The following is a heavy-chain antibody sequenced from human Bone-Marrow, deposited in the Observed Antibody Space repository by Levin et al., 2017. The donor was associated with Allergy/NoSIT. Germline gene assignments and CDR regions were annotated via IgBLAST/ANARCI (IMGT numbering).Heavy chain of an antibody. Sequence: PGGSLRLSCAASGFTVSGNSMSWVRQAPGKGLEWVSIIYSGGSTYYADSVKGRFTISRDNSKNMLYLQMNSLRVEDTAVYYCARRNSGNWFDPWGQGTLVTVSS. D-gene: IGHD1/OR15-1a*01. V-gene: IGHV3-66*04. CDR1: GFTVSGNS. J-gene: IGHJ5*02. CDR3: ARRNSGNWFDP. CDR2: IYSGGST.